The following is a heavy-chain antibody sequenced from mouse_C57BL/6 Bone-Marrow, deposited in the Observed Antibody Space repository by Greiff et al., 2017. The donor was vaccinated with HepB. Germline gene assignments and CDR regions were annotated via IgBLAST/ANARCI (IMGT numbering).Heavy chain of an antibody. Sequence: VQLQQPGAELVKPGASVKLSCKASGYTFTSYWMQWVKQRPGQGLEWIGEIDPSDSYTNYNQKFKGKATLTVDTSSSTAYMQLSSLTSEDSAVYYCARGYGGFAYWGQGTLVTVSA. CDR1: GYTFTSYW. V-gene: IGHV1-50*01. CDR3: ARGYGGFAY. J-gene: IGHJ3*01. D-gene: IGHD1-1*01. CDR2: IDPSDSYT.